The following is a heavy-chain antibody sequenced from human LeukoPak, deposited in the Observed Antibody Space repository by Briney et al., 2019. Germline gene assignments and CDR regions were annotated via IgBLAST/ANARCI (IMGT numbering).Heavy chain of an antibody. CDR1: GFTFSGSA. CDR2: IDKKDKGYATAT. Sequence: SGGSLKLSCAASGFTFSGSAIHWVRQSSGKWLEWVGQIDKKDKGYATATAYAASVKGRFTISRDDSINTAYLQMKSLKTEDTALYYCTRDSGTYSWFDPWGQGTLVTVSS. V-gene: IGHV3-73*01. D-gene: IGHD1-26*01. CDR3: TRDSGTYSWFDP. J-gene: IGHJ5*02.